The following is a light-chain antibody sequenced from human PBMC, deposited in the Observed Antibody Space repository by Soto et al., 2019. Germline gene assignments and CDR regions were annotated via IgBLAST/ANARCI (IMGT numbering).Light chain of an antibody. CDR1: SSNIGNNY. CDR3: GTWDSSLSGGV. J-gene: IGLJ1*01. Sequence: QSALTQPPSVSAAPGQKVTISCSGSSSNIGNNYVSWYQQLPGTAPKLLIYENNKRPSGIPDRFSGSKSGTSATLGITGLQTGDEADYYCGTWDSSLSGGVFGTGT. CDR2: ENN. V-gene: IGLV1-51*02.